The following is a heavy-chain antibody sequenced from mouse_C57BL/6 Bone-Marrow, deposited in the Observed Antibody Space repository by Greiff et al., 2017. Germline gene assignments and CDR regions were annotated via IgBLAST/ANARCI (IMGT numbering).Heavy chain of an antibody. CDR2: INPGSGGT. V-gene: IGHV1-54*01. D-gene: IGHD4-1*01. J-gene: IGHJ3*01. CDR1: GYTFTNYL. Sequence: VQLQQSGAELVRPGTSVKVSCKASGYTFTNYLIEWVKQRPGQGLEWIGVINPGSGGTNYNEKFKGKATLTADTSSSTAYMQLSSLTSEDAAVYFCAAGTWVAYWGQGTLVTVSA. CDR3: AAGTWVAY.